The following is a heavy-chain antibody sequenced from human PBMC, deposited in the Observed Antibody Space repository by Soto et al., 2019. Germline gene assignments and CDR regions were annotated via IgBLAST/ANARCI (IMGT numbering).Heavy chain of an antibody. CDR2: ISYDGSNK. CDR1: GFTFSSYA. D-gene: IGHD6-19*01. CDR3: ARWQDSSGWYGFDY. Sequence: GGSLRLSCAASGFTFSSYAMHWVRQAPGKGLEWVAVISYDGSNKYYADSVKGRFTISRDNSKNTLYLQMNSLRAEDTAVYYCARWQDSSGWYGFDYWGQGTLVTVSS. V-gene: IGHV3-30-3*01. J-gene: IGHJ4*02.